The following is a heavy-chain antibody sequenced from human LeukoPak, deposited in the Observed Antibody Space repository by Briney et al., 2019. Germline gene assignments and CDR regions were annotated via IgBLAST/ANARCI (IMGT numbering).Heavy chain of an antibody. J-gene: IGHJ4*02. D-gene: IGHD3-3*01. CDR3: ARVGPGDFWSGYYKGDFDY. V-gene: IGHV7-4-1*02. CDR2: INTNTGNP. Sequence: ASVKVSCKASGYTFISYAMNWVRQAPGQGLEWMGWINTNTGNPTYAQGFTGRFVFSLDTSVSTAYLQISSLKAEDTAVYYCARVGPGDFWSGYYKGDFDYWGQGTLVTVSS. CDR1: GYTFISYA.